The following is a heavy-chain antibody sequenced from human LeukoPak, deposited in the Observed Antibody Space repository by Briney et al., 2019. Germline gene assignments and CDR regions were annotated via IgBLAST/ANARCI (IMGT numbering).Heavy chain of an antibody. J-gene: IGHJ4*02. V-gene: IGHV1-69*13. CDR3: ARDSTYYYDSSGYHDY. CDR1: GGTFSSYA. CDR2: IIPIFGTA. Sequence: GASVKVSCKASGGTFSSYAVSWVRQAPGQGLEWMGGIIPIFGTANYAQKFQGRVTITADEPTSTAYMELSSLRSEDTAVYYCARDSTYYYDSSGYHDYWGQGTLVTVSS. D-gene: IGHD3-22*01.